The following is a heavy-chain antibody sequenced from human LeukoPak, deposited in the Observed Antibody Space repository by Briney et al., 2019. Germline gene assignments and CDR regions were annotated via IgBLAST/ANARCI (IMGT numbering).Heavy chain of an antibody. CDR2: IIPIFGTA. V-gene: IGHV1-69*05. J-gene: IGHJ4*02. Sequence: SVKVSCKXSGGTFSSDAISWVRQAPRQGLEWMGRIIPIFGTANYAQKFQGRVTITTDESTSTAYMELSSLRSEDTAVYYCARETTVTGVDYWGQGTLVTVSS. CDR3: ARETTVTGVDY. CDR1: GGTFSSDA. D-gene: IGHD4-11*01.